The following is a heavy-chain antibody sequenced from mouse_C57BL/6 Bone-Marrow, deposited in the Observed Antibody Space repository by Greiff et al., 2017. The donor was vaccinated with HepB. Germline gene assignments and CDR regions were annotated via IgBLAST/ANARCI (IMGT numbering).Heavy chain of an antibody. V-gene: IGHV5-17*01. CDR2: ISSGSSTI. Sequence: EVKLMESGGGLVKPGGSLKLSCAASGFTFSDYGMHWVRQAPEKGLEWVAYISSGSSTIYYADTVKGRFTISRDNAKNTLFLKMTRLRSEDTAMYYCARGGYYYGREVWAMDYWGQGTSVTVSS. J-gene: IGHJ4*01. D-gene: IGHD1-1*01. CDR3: ARGGYYYGREVWAMDY. CDR1: GFTFSDYG.